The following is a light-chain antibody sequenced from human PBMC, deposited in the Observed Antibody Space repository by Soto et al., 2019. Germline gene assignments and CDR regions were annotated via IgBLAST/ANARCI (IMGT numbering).Light chain of an antibody. CDR3: MQGTHWPPYT. J-gene: IGKJ2*01. Sequence: DVVMTQSPLSLPVTLGQPASISCRSSQSLAYSDGNTYLNCLQQRPGQSPRRLIYKVSNRDSGVPDRFSGSGSGTDFTLKISRVEAEDVGVYYCMQGTHWPPYTFGQGTKLEIK. CDR1: QSLAYSDGNTY. CDR2: KVS. V-gene: IGKV2-30*01.